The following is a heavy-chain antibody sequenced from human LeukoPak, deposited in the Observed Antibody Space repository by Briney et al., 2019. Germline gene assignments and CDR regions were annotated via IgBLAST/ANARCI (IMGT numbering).Heavy chain of an antibody. Sequence: GGSLRLSCAASGFTFSSYAMHWVRQAPGKGLEWVSSISISNTYINYADSVKGRFTVSRDNAKNSLYLQMNSLRAEDTAVYYCASMRGGYEGYFDYWGQGTLVTVSS. D-gene: IGHD3-16*01. CDR1: GFTFSSYA. CDR3: ASMRGGYEGYFDY. J-gene: IGHJ4*02. CDR2: ISISNTYI. V-gene: IGHV3-21*01.